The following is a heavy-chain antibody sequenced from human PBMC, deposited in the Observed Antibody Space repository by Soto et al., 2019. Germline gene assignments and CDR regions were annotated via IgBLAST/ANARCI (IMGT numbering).Heavy chain of an antibody. J-gene: IGHJ6*02. V-gene: IGHV4-59*01. D-gene: IGHD2-15*01. CDR1: GGSISSYY. CDR2: IYYSGST. CDR3: ARAPPGLSMDV. Sequence: PSETLSLTCTVSGGSISSYYWSWIRQPPGKGLEWIGYIYYSGSTNYNPSLKSRVTISVDTSKSQFSLKLSSVTAADTAVYYCARAPPGLSMDVWGQGTTVTV.